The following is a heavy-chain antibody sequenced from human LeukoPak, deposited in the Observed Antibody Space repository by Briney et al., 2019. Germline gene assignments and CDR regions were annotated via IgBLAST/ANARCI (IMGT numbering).Heavy chain of an antibody. CDR2: TYFKAKWYN. D-gene: IGHD5-24*01. V-gene: IGHV6-1*01. J-gene: IGHJ3*02. CDR1: GDNVSNNSAS. CDR3: ARSTPLGYGYQNAFDI. Sequence: SQTLSLTCAISGDNVSNNSASWNWIRQSPSRGLEWLGRTYFKAKWYNDYAVSVKSRITINPDTSKNQFSLHLNSVTPEDTAVYYCARSTPLGYGYQNAFDIWGQGTLVPVSS.